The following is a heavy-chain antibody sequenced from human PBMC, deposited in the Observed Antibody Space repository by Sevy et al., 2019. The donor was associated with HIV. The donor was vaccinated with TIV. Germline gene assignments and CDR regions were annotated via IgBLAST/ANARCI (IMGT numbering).Heavy chain of an antibody. CDR3: AHSYYYDSSGYYSGWFDP. CDR2: IYWDDDK. D-gene: IGHD3-22*01. V-gene: IGHV2-5*02. Sequence: SGPTLVKPTQTLTLTCTFSGFSLSTSGVGVGWIRQPPGKALEWLALIYWDDDKRYSPSLKSRLTITKATSKNQVVLTMTNMDPVETATYYCAHSYYYDSSGYYSGWFDPWGQGTLVTVSS. J-gene: IGHJ5*02. CDR1: GFSLSTSGVG.